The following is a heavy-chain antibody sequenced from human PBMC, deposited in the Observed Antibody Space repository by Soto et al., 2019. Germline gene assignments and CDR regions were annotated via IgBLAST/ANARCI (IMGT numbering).Heavy chain of an antibody. CDR1: GGSVDSGNHY. Sequence: QVLVQESGPGLVKSSQTLTLSCTVSGGSVDSGNHYWNWIRQPPGKGLEWIGYIYYGESTYYNPSLKSRATISVDTSQSRFSLRLTSVTAADTAVYYCARDMGSAMTTRIFDHWGQGTLVTVSS. V-gene: IGHV4-30-4*01. D-gene: IGHD4-17*01. CDR2: IYYGEST. J-gene: IGHJ4*02. CDR3: ARDMGSAMTTRIFDH.